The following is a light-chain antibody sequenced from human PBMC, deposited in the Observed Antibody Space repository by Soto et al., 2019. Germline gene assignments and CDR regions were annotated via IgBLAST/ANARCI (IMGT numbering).Light chain of an antibody. CDR1: QGVRGN. J-gene: IGKJ4*01. Sequence: DIQLTPSPSFLSASVGDRITITCRASQGVRGNLAWYQHKPGKVPKVLISATSSLQSGVPSRFSGSGSGTEFTLTVSCLQPEDFATYYCQQLDDYPLTFGGGTKVEIK. CDR3: QQLDDYPLT. V-gene: IGKV1-9*01. CDR2: ATS.